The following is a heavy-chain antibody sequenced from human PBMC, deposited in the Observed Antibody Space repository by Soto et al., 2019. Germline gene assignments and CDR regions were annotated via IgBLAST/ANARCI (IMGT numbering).Heavy chain of an antibody. V-gene: IGHV3-74*01. CDR3: ARDHPEQWLDFFIRPQTDDHYYYYYYMDV. D-gene: IGHD6-19*01. CDR1: GFTFSSYW. CDR2: INSDGSST. J-gene: IGHJ6*03. Sequence: GGSLRLSCAASGFTFSSYWMHWVRQAPGKGLVWVSRINSDGSSTSYADSVKGRFTISRDNAKNTLYLQMNSLRAEDTAVYYCARDHPEQWLDFFIRPQTDDHYYYYYYMDVWGKGTTVTVSS.